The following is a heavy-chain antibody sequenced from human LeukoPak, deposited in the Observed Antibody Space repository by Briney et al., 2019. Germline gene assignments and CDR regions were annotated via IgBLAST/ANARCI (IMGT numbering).Heavy chain of an antibody. V-gene: IGHV4-39*01. CDR3: ARAYGSGSYLHWFDP. CDR1: GGSISTSSYY. J-gene: IGHJ5*02. Sequence: SETLSLTCTVSGGSISTSSYYWGWIRPPPGKGLEWIGSMFHSGSTYDNPSLRSRVTISVDTSKNQFSLKLSSVTAADTAVYYCARAYGSGSYLHWFDPWGQGTLVTVSS. CDR2: MFHSGST. D-gene: IGHD3-10*01.